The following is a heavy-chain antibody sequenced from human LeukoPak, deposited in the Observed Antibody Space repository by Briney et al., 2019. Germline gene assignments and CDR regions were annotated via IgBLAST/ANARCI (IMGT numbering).Heavy chain of an antibody. V-gene: IGHV3-48*03. J-gene: IGHJ4*02. CDR3: ATDSSGWFDY. CDR1: GLTVSSNY. D-gene: IGHD6-19*01. CDR2: ISSSGNNI. Sequence: PGGSLRLSCAAAGLTVSSNYMTWVRQAPGKGLEWVSYISSSGNNIYYADSVKGRFTISRDNAKKSLYLQMNSLRAEDTAVYYCATDSSGWFDYWGQGALVTVSS.